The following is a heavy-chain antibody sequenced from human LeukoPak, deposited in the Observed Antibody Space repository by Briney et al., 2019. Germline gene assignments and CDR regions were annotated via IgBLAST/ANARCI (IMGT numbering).Heavy chain of an antibody. CDR3: AKVRGSGSYYPYFDY. Sequence: PGGSLRLSCAASGFTFSSYSMNWVRQAPGKGLEWVSAISGSGGSTYYADSVKGRFTISRDNSKNTLYLQMNSLRAEDTAVYYCAKVRGSGSYYPYFDYWGQGTLVTVSS. CDR2: ISGSGGST. D-gene: IGHD3-10*01. CDR1: GFTFSSYS. V-gene: IGHV3-23*01. J-gene: IGHJ4*02.